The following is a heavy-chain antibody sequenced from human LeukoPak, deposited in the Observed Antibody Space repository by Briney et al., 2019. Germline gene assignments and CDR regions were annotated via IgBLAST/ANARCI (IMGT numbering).Heavy chain of an antibody. J-gene: IGHJ3*02. CDR1: GFTFDDYA. Sequence: GGSLRLSCAASGFTFDDYAMSWVRQTPGKGLEWVSGTNWDGGRTGYADSVKGRFAISRDNAKNSLYLQMNSLRAEDTAVYYCARDSPPDIWGQGTMVTDSS. V-gene: IGHV3-20*04. CDR2: TNWDGGRT. CDR3: ARDSPPDI.